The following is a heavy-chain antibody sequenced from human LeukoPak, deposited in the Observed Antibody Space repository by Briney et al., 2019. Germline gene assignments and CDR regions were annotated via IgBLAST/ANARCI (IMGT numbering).Heavy chain of an antibody. J-gene: IGHJ4*02. Sequence: SQTLSLTCTVSGGSISSGGYYWSWIRQHPGKGLECIGYIYYSGCTFYNPSLKSRVTILVDTSKNHISLKLSSVTAADTAGYYCARGRIGVAGNDYWGQGTLVTVSS. CDR1: GGSISSGGYY. CDR3: ARGRIGVAGNDY. V-gene: IGHV4-31*03. D-gene: IGHD6-19*01. CDR2: IYYSGCT.